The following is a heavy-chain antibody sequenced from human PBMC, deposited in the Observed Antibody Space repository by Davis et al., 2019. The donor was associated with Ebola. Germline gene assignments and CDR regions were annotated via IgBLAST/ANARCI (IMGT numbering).Heavy chain of an antibody. J-gene: IGHJ6*02. CDR1: GGSISSYY. D-gene: IGHD3-10*01. Sequence: SETLSLTCTVSGGSISSYYWSWIRQPPGKGLEWIGEINHSGSTNYNPSLKSRVTISVDTSKNQFSLKLGSVTAADTAVYYCARRLLLWFGELLYSDYYYGMDVWGQGTTVTVSS. V-gene: IGHV4-34*01. CDR3: ARRLLLWFGELLYSDYYYGMDV. CDR2: INHSGST.